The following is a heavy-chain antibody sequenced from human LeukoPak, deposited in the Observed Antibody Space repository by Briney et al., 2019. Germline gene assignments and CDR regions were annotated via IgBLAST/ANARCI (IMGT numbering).Heavy chain of an antibody. D-gene: IGHD4-17*01. CDR1: GYTFTGYY. Sequence: ASVKVSCKASGYTFTGYYIHWVRQAPGQGLEWMGWINPNSGGTNYAQKFQGRVTMTRDTSISTAYMELSKLRSDDTAVYYCARHGDYVWMKNIGPDQKAGQDYWGQGTLVTVSS. CDR2: INPNSGGT. V-gene: IGHV1-2*02. J-gene: IGHJ4*02. CDR3: ARHGDYVWMKNIGPDQKAGQDY.